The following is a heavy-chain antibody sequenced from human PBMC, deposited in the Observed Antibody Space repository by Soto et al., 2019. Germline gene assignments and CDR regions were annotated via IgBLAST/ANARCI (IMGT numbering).Heavy chain of an antibody. D-gene: IGHD6-19*01. CDR1: GGSISSGGYY. CDR3: ASKPAGTPWDAFDI. CDR2: IYYSGST. Sequence: SETLSLTCTVSGGSISSGGYYWSWIRQHPGKGLEWIWYIYYSGSTYYNPSLKSRVTISVDTSKNQFSLKLSSVTAADTAVYYCASKPAGTPWDAFDIWGQGTMVTVSS. V-gene: IGHV4-31*03. J-gene: IGHJ3*02.